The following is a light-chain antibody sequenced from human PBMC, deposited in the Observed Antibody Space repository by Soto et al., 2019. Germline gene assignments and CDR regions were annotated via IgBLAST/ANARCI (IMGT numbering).Light chain of an antibody. CDR1: SSDVGGYNY. CDR2: DVS. J-gene: IGLJ2*01. CDR3: ISYTSSSRV. Sequence: QSALTQPASVSGSPGQSITISCTGTSSDVGGYNYVSWYQQHPGKAPKLMIYDVSNRPSGVSNRFSGSKSGNTASLTISGLQAEDDADYFCISYTSSSRVFGGGTKLTVL. V-gene: IGLV2-14*01.